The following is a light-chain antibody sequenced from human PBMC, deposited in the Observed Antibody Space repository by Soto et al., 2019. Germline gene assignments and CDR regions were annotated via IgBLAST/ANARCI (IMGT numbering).Light chain of an antibody. J-gene: IGLJ1*01. CDR3: SSYAGSNNYV. V-gene: IGLV2-8*01. Sequence: QPVLTQPPSASGSPGQSVTISCTGTSSDVGAYNYVSWYQQHPGKAPKLMIYEVSKRPSGVPDRFSGSKSGNTASLTVSGLQADDEADYYCSSYAGSNNYVFGTGTQLTVL. CDR1: SSDVGAYNY. CDR2: EVS.